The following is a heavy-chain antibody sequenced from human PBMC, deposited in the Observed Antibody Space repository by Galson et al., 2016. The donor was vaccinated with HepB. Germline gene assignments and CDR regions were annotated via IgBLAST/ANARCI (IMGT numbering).Heavy chain of an antibody. V-gene: IGHV3-11*01. CDR3: AREVEYSSSQFDY. CDR1: GFSYSDYY. Sequence: SLRLSCAASGFSYSDYYMSWIRQAPGKGLEWISYITGSGSAIYYADSVKGRFTISRDNSKNTLDLQMNSLRAEDTAVYYCAREVEYSSSQFDYWGQGNLVTVSS. J-gene: IGHJ4*02. D-gene: IGHD5-12*01. CDR2: ITGSGSAI.